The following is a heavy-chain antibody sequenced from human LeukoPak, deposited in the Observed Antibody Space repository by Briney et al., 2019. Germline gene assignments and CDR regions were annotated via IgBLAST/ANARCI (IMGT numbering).Heavy chain of an antibody. Sequence: GGSLRLSCAASGFTFSSYAMSWVRQPPGKGPEWVSGISGSGGLTYHADSVQGRFTISRDNSKKMVYLDMNSLRAEDTAVYYCAKDNRREVLLWFGEVGYWGQGTLVTVSS. CDR2: ISGSGGLT. J-gene: IGHJ4*02. D-gene: IGHD3-10*01. CDR1: GFTFSSYA. CDR3: AKDNRREVLLWFGEVGY. V-gene: IGHV3-23*01.